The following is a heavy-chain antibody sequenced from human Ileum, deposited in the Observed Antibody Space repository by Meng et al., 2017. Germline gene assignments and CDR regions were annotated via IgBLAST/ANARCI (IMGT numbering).Heavy chain of an antibody. J-gene: IGHJ4*02. V-gene: IGHV3-23*01. Sequence: GGSLRPSCAASGFTFSSYDMSWVRQAPGKGLEWVSVISGSGGSTYYTDSVKGRFTISRDNPKNTLYLQMNSLRAEDTAVYYCAKKACESTSCYRWYYWGQGTLVTVSS. CDR2: ISGSGGST. CDR3: AKKACESTSCYRWYY. CDR1: GFTFSSYD. D-gene: IGHD2-2*02.